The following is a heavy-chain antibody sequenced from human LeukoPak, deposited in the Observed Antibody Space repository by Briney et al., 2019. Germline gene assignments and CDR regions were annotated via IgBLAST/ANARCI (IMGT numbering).Heavy chain of an antibody. Sequence: ASVKVSCKASGYTFTSYDINWVRQATGQGLEWMGWMNPNSGGTDYAQKFQGRVTMTRDTSISTAYMELSRLRSDDTGVYYCARDVKGSSWYAYYMDVWGKGTTVTVSS. CDR2: MNPNSGGT. CDR3: ARDVKGSSWYAYYMDV. V-gene: IGHV1-2*02. CDR1: GYTFTSYD. J-gene: IGHJ6*04. D-gene: IGHD6-13*01.